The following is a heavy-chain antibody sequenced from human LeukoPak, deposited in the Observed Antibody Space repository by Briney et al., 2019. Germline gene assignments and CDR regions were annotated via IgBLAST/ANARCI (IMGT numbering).Heavy chain of an antibody. CDR1: GGSISNDNW. D-gene: IGHD1-26*01. Sequence: SGTLSLTCAVSGGSISNDNWWSWVRQPPGKGLEWIGEIYHSGSTNYNPSLKSRVTISVDKSKNQFSLKLSSVTAADTAVYYCARDEVGATTRNFDFWGQGTLVTVSS. CDR3: ARDEVGATTRNFDF. J-gene: IGHJ4*02. CDR2: IYHSGST. V-gene: IGHV4-4*02.